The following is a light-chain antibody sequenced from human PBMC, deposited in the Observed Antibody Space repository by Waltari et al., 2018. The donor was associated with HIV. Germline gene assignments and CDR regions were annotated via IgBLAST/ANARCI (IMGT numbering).Light chain of an antibody. J-gene: IGLJ2*01. CDR3: ASHAGSKDV. CDR1: SSDVGAYNY. V-gene: IGLV2-8*01. Sequence: QSALTQPPSASGSPGQSVTISCTGTSSDVGAYNYVSWFQQHPGKAPKLMIDDVTKRPEGVPDRFSGAKSGSTASLTVSGLQAEDEADYYCASHAGSKDVFGGGTRLTVL. CDR2: DVT.